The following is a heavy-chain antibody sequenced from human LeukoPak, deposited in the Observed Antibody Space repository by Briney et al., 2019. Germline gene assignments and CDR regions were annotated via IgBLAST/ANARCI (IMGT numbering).Heavy chain of an antibody. Sequence: ASVKVSCKASGYTFTSYYMHWVRQAPGQVLGWMGIINPSGGSTSYAQKFQGRVTMTRDTSTSTVYMELSSLRSEDTAVYYCARDPSLTGYYKGDRYYFDYWGQGTLVTVSS. CDR3: ARDPSLTGYYKGDRYYFDY. V-gene: IGHV1-46*01. D-gene: IGHD3-9*01. J-gene: IGHJ4*02. CDR1: GYTFTSYY. CDR2: INPSGGST.